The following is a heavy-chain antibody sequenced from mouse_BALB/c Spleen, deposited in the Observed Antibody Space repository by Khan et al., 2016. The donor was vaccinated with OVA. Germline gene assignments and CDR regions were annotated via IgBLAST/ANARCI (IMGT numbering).Heavy chain of an antibody. D-gene: IGHD2-12*01. CDR1: GYTFTSYV. V-gene: IGHV1S136*01. J-gene: IGHJ3*01. Sequence: DVQLQESGPELVKPGASVKMSCKASGYTFTSYVMHWVKQKPGLGLEWIGYIYPFNNDTKYNEKFKGKVRRTSDRSSSTAYMELSSLTSEDSAVYYCSPVGTYDESFAYWGQGTLVTGSA. CDR2: IYPFNNDT. CDR3: SPVGTYDESFAY.